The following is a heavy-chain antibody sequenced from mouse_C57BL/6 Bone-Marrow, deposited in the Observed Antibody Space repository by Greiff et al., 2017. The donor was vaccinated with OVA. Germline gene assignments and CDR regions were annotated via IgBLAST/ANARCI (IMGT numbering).Heavy chain of an antibody. Sequence: QVQLQQPGAELVRPGTSVKLSCKASGYTFTSYWMHWVKQRPGQGLEWIGVIDPSDSYTNYNQKFKGKATLTVDTSSSTAYMQLSSLTSEDSAVYYCAGGSKGAMDYWGQGTSVTVSS. CDR3: AGGSKGAMDY. D-gene: IGHD1-1*01. V-gene: IGHV1-59*01. J-gene: IGHJ4*01. CDR2: IDPSDSYT. CDR1: GYTFTSYW.